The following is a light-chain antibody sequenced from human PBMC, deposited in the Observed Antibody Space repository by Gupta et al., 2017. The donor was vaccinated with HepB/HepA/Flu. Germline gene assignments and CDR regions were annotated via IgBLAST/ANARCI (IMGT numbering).Light chain of an antibody. CDR2: DAS. J-gene: IGKJ1*01. CDR3: QQRSNWPPWT. Sequence: EIVLTQSTATLSLSPAERATLSCRARQSVRSYLAWYQQKPAQAPTLLIYDASNRDTGLEARFSGSGSGKEVTLTISSREQEEFAGYYFQQRSNWPPWTFGQGTKVEIK. CDR1: QSVRSY. V-gene: IGKV3-11*01.